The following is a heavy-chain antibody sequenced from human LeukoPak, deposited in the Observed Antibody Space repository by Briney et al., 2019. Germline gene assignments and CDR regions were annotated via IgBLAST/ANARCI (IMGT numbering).Heavy chain of an antibody. CDR1: GGSVSSGTYY. J-gene: IGHJ4*02. V-gene: IGHV4-61*01. CDR2: IYYSGST. Sequence: PSETLSLTCTVSGGSVSSGTYYWSWIWQPPGKGLEWIGYIYYSGSTNYNPSLKSRVTISVDTSKNQFSLKLSSVTAADTAVYYCARDYYYDSSGYDYWGQGTLVTVSS. D-gene: IGHD3-22*01. CDR3: ARDYYYDSSGYDY.